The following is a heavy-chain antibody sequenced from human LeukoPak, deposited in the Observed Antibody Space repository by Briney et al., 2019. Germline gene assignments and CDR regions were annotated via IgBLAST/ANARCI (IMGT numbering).Heavy chain of an antibody. CDR3: ARGLGDYYDTGDFYYAVPAH. D-gene: IGHD3-22*01. J-gene: IGHJ4*02. V-gene: IGHV1-8*02. Sequence: ASVKVSCKASGYTFTGYYMHWVRQAPGQGLEWMGWMNPNSGDTAYAQKFQGRVAMTRDTSINIAYMELSNLRSEDTAVYYCARGLGDYYDTGDFYYAVPAHWGQGTLATVSS. CDR1: GYTFTGYY. CDR2: MNPNSGDT.